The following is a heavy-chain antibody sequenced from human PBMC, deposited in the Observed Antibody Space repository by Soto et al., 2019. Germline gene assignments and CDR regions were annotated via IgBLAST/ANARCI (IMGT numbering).Heavy chain of an antibody. CDR1: GYTFTDYY. J-gene: IGHJ6*02. CDR3: ARDVTRTQSCTNGVCYYHYYDMDV. Sequence: ASVKVSCKASGYTFTDYYVHWVRQAPGQGLEWMGWINPNSGGTKTAQKFQGRVTVTRDTSISTAYMDLSRLRSEDTAVYYCARDVTRTQSCTNGVCYYHYYDMDVWGQGTMVTVYS. D-gene: IGHD2-8*01. V-gene: IGHV1-2*02. CDR2: INPNSGGT.